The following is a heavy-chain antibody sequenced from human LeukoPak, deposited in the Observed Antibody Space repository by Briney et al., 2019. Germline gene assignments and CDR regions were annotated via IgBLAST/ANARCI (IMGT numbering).Heavy chain of an antibody. CDR1: GGSVSSTSYY. CDR2: IYNSGTS. Sequence: SETLSLTCTVSGGSVSSTSYYWGWIRQPPGKGLEWIASIYNSGTSYYNASLKSRVTISVDTSKNHFSLRLTSVTAADTAVYYCATLLWFGELSPHWGQGALVTVSS. J-gene: IGHJ4*02. D-gene: IGHD3-10*01. CDR3: ATLLWFGELSPH. V-gene: IGHV4-39*02.